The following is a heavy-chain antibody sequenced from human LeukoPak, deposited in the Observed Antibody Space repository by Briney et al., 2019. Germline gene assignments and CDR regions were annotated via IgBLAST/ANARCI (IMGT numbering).Heavy chain of an antibody. D-gene: IGHD2-2*01. CDR1: GGSFSGYY. CDR2: INHSGST. CDR3: ARHTSRVVPAAIGRGPNYCYTMDV. Sequence: SETLSLTCAVYGGSFSGYYWSWIRQPPGKGLEWIGEINHSGSTNYNPSLKSRVTISVDTSKNQFSLKLSSVTAADTAVYYCARHTSRVVPAAIGRGPNYCYTMDVWGQGTTVTVSS. J-gene: IGHJ6*02. V-gene: IGHV4-34*01.